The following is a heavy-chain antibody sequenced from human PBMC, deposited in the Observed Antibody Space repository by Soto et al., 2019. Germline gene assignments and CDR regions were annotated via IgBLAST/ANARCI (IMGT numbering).Heavy chain of an antibody. D-gene: IGHD5-18*01. J-gene: IGHJ6*02. Sequence: SETLSLTCTVSGDSISSGGYYWSWIRHPPGKGLEWIGYIYYIGSTYYNPSLKSRVTISVDTSKNQFSLKLSSVTAADTAVYYGARSAYSYGYDYYYGMDVWGQGTMVTV. CDR1: GDSISSGGYY. V-gene: IGHV4-30-4*01. CDR3: ARSAYSYGYDYYYGMDV. CDR2: IYYIGST.